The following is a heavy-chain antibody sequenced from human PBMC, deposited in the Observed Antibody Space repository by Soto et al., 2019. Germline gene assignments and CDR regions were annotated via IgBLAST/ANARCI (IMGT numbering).Heavy chain of an antibody. Sequence: QLPLVESGGGVVQPGKSVRVSCAASQFTFSSLTMHWVRQAPGKGLEWVAVISNDGRNKFYADSVKGRFTISRDNSKNTLFLQMNSMTAEDTAVYYCARGGYYTFWNGSIGTYWGQGTLVTVSS. V-gene: IGHV3-30-3*01. CDR1: QFTFSSLT. J-gene: IGHJ4*02. D-gene: IGHD3-3*01. CDR3: ARGGYYTFWNGSIGTY. CDR2: ISNDGRNK.